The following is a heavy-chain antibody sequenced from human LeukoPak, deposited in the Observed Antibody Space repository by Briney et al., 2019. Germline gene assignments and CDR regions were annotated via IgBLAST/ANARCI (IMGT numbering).Heavy chain of an antibody. J-gene: IGHJ6*02. CDR2: IIPVLNIT. Sequence: GASVKVSCKTSGGTFSSSAITWVRQAPAQGLEWMGRIIPVLNITSYAQKFQGRVTITADTSTSTVYMELSSLRSEETAVYYCARDQGLTAPPPYGLDVWGQGTTVIVSS. V-gene: IGHV1-69*04. CDR1: GGTFSSSA. CDR3: ARDQGLTAPPPYGLDV. D-gene: IGHD5-18*01.